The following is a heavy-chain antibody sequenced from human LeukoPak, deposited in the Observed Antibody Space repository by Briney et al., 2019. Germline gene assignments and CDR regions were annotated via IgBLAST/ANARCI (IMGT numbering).Heavy chain of an antibody. D-gene: IGHD7-27*01. CDR2: FDPEDGET. CDR1: GYTLTELS. CDR3: AAVGLTGDPMAIDY. J-gene: IGHJ4*02. V-gene: IGHV1-24*01. Sequence: RASVKVSCKVSGYTLTELSMHWVRQAPGKGLERMGGFDPEDGETIYAQKFQGRVTMTEDTSTDTAYMELSSLRSEDTAVYYCAAVGLTGDPMAIDYWGQGTLVTVSS.